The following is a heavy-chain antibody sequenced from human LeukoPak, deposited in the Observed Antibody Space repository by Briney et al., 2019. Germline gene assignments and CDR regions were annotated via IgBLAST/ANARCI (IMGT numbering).Heavy chain of an antibody. CDR2: IYYSGST. CDR3: ARVTGYMIEDYFDY. J-gene: IGHJ4*02. D-gene: IGHD3-22*01. Sequence: SETLSLTCTVSGGSISSSSYYWGWIRQPPGKGLEWIGSIYYSGSTYYNPSLKSRVTISVDTSKNQFSLKLSSVTAADTALYYCARVTGYMIEDYFDYWGQGTLVTVSS. CDR1: GGSISSSSYY. V-gene: IGHV4-39*07.